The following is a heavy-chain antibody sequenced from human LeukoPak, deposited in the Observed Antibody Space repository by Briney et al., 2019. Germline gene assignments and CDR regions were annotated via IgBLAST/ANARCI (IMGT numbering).Heavy chain of an antibody. CDR3: VRVRYSSGWFPFDY. CDR1: GFTFSDHY. J-gene: IGHJ4*02. D-gene: IGHD6-19*01. CDR2: TRNKANGNTT. Sequence: GGSLRLSCAVSGFTFSDHYMDWVRQTAGKGLEWVARTRNKANGNTTEYAASVKGRFTISRDDSKNSLVLQMNSLKTEDTAVYYCVRVRYSSGWFPFDYWGQGTLVTVSP. V-gene: IGHV3-72*01.